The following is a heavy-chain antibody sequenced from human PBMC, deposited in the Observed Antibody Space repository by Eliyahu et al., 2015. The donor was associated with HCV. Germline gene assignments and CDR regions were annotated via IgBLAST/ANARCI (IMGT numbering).Heavy chain of an antibody. CDR3: ARLGSGWKTEADA. CDR1: GYPFATHW. CDR2: VYPEDSET. D-gene: IGHD6-19*01. J-gene: IGHJ5*01. V-gene: IGHV5-51*01. Sequence: EVQLVQSGTEVRKPGESLRISCQGSGYPFATHWVAWVRXRPGEGLXWMGVVYPEDSETRYSPSFRGPFNISADSSINTAYLQWNSLKASDTATYFCARLGSGWKTEADAWGRGTLVIVSS.